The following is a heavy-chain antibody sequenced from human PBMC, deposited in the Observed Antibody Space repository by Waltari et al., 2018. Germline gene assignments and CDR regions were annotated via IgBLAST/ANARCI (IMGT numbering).Heavy chain of an antibody. Sequence: EVHLVESGGNLVQPGGSLRLSCAASGFTFSNFWMDWVRQAPGKGLEWVANIKQDGSKKYYVDSVKGRFTISRDNTKNSLYLQMDSVRAEDTAVYYCSTSLNVWGQGTTVTVSS. V-gene: IGHV3-7*01. CDR3: STSLNV. CDR1: GFTFSNFW. J-gene: IGHJ6*02. CDR2: IKQDGSKK.